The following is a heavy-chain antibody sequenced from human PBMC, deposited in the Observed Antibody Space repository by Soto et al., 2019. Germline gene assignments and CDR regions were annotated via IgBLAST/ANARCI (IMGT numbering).Heavy chain of an antibody. CDR2: IWYDGSNK. D-gene: IGHD3-10*01. V-gene: IGHV3-33*01. CDR1: GFTFSEYD. Sequence: QVQLVESGGGVVQPGRSLRLSCAASGFTFSEYDMHWVRQAPGKGLEWVAVIWYDGSNKYYADSVKGRFTISRDNSKNTLYLQKNSLRAEDTALYYCARPRSLNRSGAFDIWAQGTKVTVSS. CDR3: ARPRSLNRSGAFDI. J-gene: IGHJ3*02.